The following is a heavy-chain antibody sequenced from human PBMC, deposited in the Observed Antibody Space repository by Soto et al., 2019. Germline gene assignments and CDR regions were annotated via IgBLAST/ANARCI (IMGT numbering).Heavy chain of an antibody. J-gene: IGHJ5*02. CDR2: ISPDGGST. Sequence: ASVKVSCKASGYTFTTYYMHWVRQAPGQGLEWMGIISPDGGSTYYADSVKGRFTISRDNSKNTLYLQMNSLRAEDTAVYYCAKDSLRGSYSPNWFDPWGQGTLVTVSS. CDR3: AKDSLRGSYSPNWFDP. V-gene: IGHV1-46*04. CDR1: GYTFTTYY. D-gene: IGHD1-26*01.